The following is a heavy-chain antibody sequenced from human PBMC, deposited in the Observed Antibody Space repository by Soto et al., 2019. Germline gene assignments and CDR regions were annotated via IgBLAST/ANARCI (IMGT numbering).Heavy chain of an antibody. D-gene: IGHD6-13*01. V-gene: IGHV4-4*02. CDR2: IYHSGST. CDR3: AGGEMSSSWSIFDY. CDR1: GGSISSSNW. Sequence: SATLSLTCAVSGGSISSSNWWSWVRQPPGKGLGWIGEIYHSGSTNYNPSLKSRVTISVDKSKNQFSLKLSSVTAADTAVYYCAGGEMSSSWSIFDYWGHGTLVTVSP. J-gene: IGHJ4*01.